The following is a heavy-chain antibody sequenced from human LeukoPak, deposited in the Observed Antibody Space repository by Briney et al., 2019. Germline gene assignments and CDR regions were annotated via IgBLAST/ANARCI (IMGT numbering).Heavy chain of an antibody. CDR2: INSSSSYT. CDR3: AKGGPYSSVVIIDY. D-gene: IGHD3-22*01. J-gene: IGHJ4*02. V-gene: IGHV3-21*04. Sequence: GGSLRLSCAASGFTFSSYSMNWVRQAPGKGLEWVSSINSSSSYTYYADSVKGRFTISSDNAKNTLYLQMNSLRAEDTAVYYCAKGGPYSSVVIIDYWGQGTLVTVSS. CDR1: GFTFSSYS.